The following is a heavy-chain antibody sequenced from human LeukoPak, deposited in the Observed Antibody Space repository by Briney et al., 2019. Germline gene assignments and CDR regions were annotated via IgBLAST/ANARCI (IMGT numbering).Heavy chain of an antibody. CDR2: IAVIGGSA. V-gene: IGHV3-23*01. J-gene: IGHJ4*02. D-gene: IGHD1-14*01. Sequence: PGGSLRLSCAASGFTFSSYPMNWLGQAPGKGRDGVSVIAVIGGSAYYEDCVKGRFTISRDNSKNTLYLQMNSLRAEDTAVYCCAKRGITGTREFDYWGQGTLVIVSS. CDR1: GFTFSSYP. CDR3: AKRGITGTREFDY.